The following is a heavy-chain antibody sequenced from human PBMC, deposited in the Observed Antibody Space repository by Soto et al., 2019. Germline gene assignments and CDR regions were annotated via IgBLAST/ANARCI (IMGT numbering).Heavy chain of an antibody. CDR3: AKDGSIYLNYYYYYGMDV. D-gene: IGHD2-2*02. J-gene: IGHJ6*02. Sequence: EVQLLESGGGLVQPGGSLRLSCAASGFTFSSYAMSWVRQAPGKGLEWVSAISGSGGSTYYADSVKGRFTISRDNSKNTLYLQMNSLRAEVTAVYYCAKDGSIYLNYYYYYGMDVWGQGTTVTVSS. CDR2: ISGSGGST. CDR1: GFTFSSYA. V-gene: IGHV3-23*01.